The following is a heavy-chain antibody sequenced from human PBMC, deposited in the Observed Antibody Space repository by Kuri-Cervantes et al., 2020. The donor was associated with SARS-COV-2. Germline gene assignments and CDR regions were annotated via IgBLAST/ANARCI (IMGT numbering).Heavy chain of an antibody. CDR3: TRGDLGFSEWLLLTPSETRYYAMDV. CDR2: IYYSGSP. J-gene: IGHJ6*02. V-gene: IGHV4-39*07. CDR1: GGSISSSSYY. Sequence: SETLSLTCTVSGGSISSSSYYWGWIRQPPGKGLEWIGSIYYSGSPYYNPSLKSRVTISVDTSKNQFSLKLSSVTAADTAVYYCTRGDLGFSEWLLLTPSETRYYAMDVWGQGTTVTVSS. D-gene: IGHD3-3*01.